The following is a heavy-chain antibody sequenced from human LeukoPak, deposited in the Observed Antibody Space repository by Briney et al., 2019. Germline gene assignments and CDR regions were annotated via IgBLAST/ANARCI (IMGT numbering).Heavy chain of an antibody. CDR3: AKAWDYYGSGRDLGFDY. CDR1: GFTFSSSW. J-gene: IGHJ4*02. V-gene: IGHV3-30*18. D-gene: IGHD3-10*01. CDR2: ISYDGNNK. Sequence: GGSLRLSCVDSGFTFSSSWMSWVRQARGKGLEWVALISYDGNNKYYADSVKGRFTISRDNSKNTVYLQMNSLRAEDTAVYYCAKAWDYYGSGRDLGFDYWGQGTLVTVSS.